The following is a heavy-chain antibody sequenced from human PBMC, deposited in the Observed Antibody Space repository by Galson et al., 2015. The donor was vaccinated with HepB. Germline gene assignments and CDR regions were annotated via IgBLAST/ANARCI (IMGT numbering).Heavy chain of an antibody. D-gene: IGHD3-10*01. CDR2: IRSKANSYAT. CDR1: GFTFSGSA. J-gene: IGHJ4*02. V-gene: IGHV3-73*01. Sequence: SLRLSCAASGFTFSGSAMHWVRQASGKGLEWVGRIRSKANSYATAYAASVKGRFTISRDDSKNTAYLQMNSLKTEDTAVYYCTATPGWFGEFDFDYWGQGTLVTVSS. CDR3: TATPGWFGEFDFDY.